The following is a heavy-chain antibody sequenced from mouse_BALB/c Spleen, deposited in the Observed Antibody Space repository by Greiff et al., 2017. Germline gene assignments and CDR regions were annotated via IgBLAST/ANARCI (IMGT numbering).Heavy chain of an antibody. Sequence: SGPELVKPGASVKMSCKASGYTFTDYYMDWVKQSHGESFEWIGRVNPYNGGTSYNQKFKSKATLTVDKSSSTAYMELNSLTSEDSAVYYCARMNGNTSYWGQGTTLTVSS. D-gene: IGHD2-1*01. CDR2: VNPYNGGT. CDR1: GYTFTDYY. J-gene: IGHJ2*01. V-gene: IGHV1-19*01. CDR3: ARMNGNTSY.